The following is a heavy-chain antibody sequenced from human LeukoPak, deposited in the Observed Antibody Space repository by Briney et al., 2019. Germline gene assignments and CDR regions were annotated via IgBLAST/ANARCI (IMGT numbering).Heavy chain of an antibody. D-gene: IGHD6-19*01. CDR1: GYTLTELS. CDR3: ATALYSILLSSGSNYYMDV. V-gene: IGHV1-24*01. CDR2: FDPKDGET. J-gene: IGHJ6*03. Sequence: AASVKVSCKVSGYTLTELSMHWVRQAPGKGLEWMGGFDPKDGETFYAQKFRGRVTMTEDTSTDTAYMELRSLRSEDTAIYYCATALYSILLSSGSNYYMDVWGKGTTVTVSS.